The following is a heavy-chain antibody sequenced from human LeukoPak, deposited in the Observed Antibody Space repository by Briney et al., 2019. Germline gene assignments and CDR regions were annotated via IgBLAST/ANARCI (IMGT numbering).Heavy chain of an antibody. V-gene: IGHV4-59*01. CDR2: IYYSGST. Sequence: PSETLSLTCTVSGGSISSYYWSWIRQPPGKGLEWIGYIYYSGSTNYNPSLKSRVTISVDTSKNQFSLKLSSVTAADTAVYHCASGATHFDYWGQGTLVTVSS. D-gene: IGHD1-26*01. J-gene: IGHJ4*02. CDR3: ASGATHFDY. CDR1: GGSISSYY.